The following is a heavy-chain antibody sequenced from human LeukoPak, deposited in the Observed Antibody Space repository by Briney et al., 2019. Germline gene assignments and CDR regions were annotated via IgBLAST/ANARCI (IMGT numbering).Heavy chain of an antibody. V-gene: IGHV4-30-4*01. CDR1: GGSISSGDYY. CDR2: IYYSGST. Sequence: PSETLSLTCTVSGGSISSGDYYWSWIRQPSGKGLEWIGYIYYSGSTYYNPSLKSRVTISVDTSKNQFSLKLSSVTAADTAVYYCARVTQELILDYWGQGTLVTVSS. D-gene: IGHD1-1*01. J-gene: IGHJ4*02. CDR3: ARVTQELILDY.